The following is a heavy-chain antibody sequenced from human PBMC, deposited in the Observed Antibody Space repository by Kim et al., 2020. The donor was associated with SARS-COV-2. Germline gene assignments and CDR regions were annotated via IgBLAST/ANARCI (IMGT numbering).Heavy chain of an antibody. V-gene: IGHV3-23*01. Sequence: DSVEGRFTISRDNSKNTLFQQMNSLRAEDTAVYYCAKDMRYSSSWYEGDYWGQGTLVTVSS. CDR3: AKDMRYSSSWYEGDY. D-gene: IGHD6-13*01. J-gene: IGHJ4*02.